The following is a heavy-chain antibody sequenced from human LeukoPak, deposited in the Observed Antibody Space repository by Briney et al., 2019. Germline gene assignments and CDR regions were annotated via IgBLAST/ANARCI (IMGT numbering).Heavy chain of an antibody. CDR3: AREGIAAAGTETPAMLDY. Sequence: SETLSLTCAVYGGSFSGYYWSWIRQPPGKGLEWIGEINHSGSTNYNPSLKSRVTISVDTSKNQFSLKLSSVTAADTAVYYCAREGIAAAGTETPAMLDYWGQGTLVTVSS. CDR1: GGSFSGYY. V-gene: IGHV4-34*01. D-gene: IGHD6-13*01. J-gene: IGHJ4*02. CDR2: INHSGST.